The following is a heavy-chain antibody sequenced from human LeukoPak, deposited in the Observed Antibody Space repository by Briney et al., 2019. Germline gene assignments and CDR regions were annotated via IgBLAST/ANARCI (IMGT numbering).Heavy chain of an antibody. V-gene: IGHV4-4*09. J-gene: IGHJ6*02. CDR2: ISTSGNT. D-gene: IGHD3-10*01. CDR1: GGSISGYY. Sequence: SETLSLTCTVSGGSISGYYLNWIRQPPGKGLEWIGYISTSGNTNYNPSLKSRVTISVDTSRNQFSLRLSSVTSADTAVYYCARGNMVRGVIIGMDVWGQGTTVTVSS. CDR3: ARGNMVRGVIIGMDV.